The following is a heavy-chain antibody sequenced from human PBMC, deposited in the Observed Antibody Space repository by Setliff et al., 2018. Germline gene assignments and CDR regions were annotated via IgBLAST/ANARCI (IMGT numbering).Heavy chain of an antibody. V-gene: IGHV3-7*03. J-gene: IGHJ4*02. CDR2: IKQDGSEK. CDR3: TMYVYGYVY. Sequence: GGSLRLSCAASGFTFSSYWMSWVRQAPGKGLEWVANIKQDGSEKYYVDSVKGRFTISRDDSTNSFYLLMDSLKTEDTAVYYYTMYVYGYVYWGQGTLVTVSS. CDR1: GFTFSSYW. D-gene: IGHD5-18*01.